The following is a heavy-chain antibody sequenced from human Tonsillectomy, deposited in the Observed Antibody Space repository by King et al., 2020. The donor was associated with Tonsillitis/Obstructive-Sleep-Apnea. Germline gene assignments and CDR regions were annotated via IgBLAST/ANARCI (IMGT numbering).Heavy chain of an antibody. CDR1: GFTFSSYG. Sequence: VQLVESGGGVVQPGRSLRLSCAASGFTFSSYGMHWVRQAPGKGLEWVALILYDGSNQYYADSVKGRFAISRDDSKNTLYLQMNSLRVEDTAVYYCVKDDSSGYYYVDYWGQGNLVTVSS. CDR3: VKDDSSGYYYVDY. V-gene: IGHV3-30*18. CDR2: ILYDGSNQ. J-gene: IGHJ4*02. D-gene: IGHD3-22*01.